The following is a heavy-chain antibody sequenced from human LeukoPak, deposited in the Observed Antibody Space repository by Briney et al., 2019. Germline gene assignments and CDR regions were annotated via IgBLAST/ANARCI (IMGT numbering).Heavy chain of an antibody. CDR1: GYTFTSYD. J-gene: IGHJ6*02. CDR3: ARADTAMVTGISHYYYGMDV. Sequence: ASVKVSCKASGYTFTSYDINWVRQATGQGLEWMGWMNPNSCNTGYAQKFQGRVTMTRNTSISTAYMELSSLRSEDTAVYYCARADTAMVTGISHYYYGMDVWGQGTTVTVSS. V-gene: IGHV1-8*01. CDR2: MNPNSCNT. D-gene: IGHD5-18*01.